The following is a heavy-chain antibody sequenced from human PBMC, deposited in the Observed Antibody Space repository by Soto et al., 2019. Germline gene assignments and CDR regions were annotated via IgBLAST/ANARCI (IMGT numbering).Heavy chain of an antibody. V-gene: IGHV4-31*03. CDR1: GGSISSGGYY. CDR3: VGYYYDSSGYSFGSGYAFGI. D-gene: IGHD3-22*01. Sequence: PSETLSLTCTVSGGSISSGGYYWSWIRQHPGKGLEWIGYIYYSGSTYYNPSLKSRVTISVDTSKNQFSLKLSSVTAADTAVYYCVGYYYDSSGYSFGSGYAFGIWGQGTMVTVSS. J-gene: IGHJ3*02. CDR2: IYYSGST.